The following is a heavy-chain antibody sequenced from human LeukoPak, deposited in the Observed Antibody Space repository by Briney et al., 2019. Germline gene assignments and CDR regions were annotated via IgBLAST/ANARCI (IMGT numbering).Heavy chain of an antibody. CDR1: GFTSSSYA. V-gene: IGHV3-48*04. Sequence: GGSLRLSCAAPGFTSSSYAMNWVRQAPGKGLEWVSYITRSSSTTYYADSVKRRFTISRDNAKNSLYLQMNSLKAEDTAVYYCVRGGWETVLDFWGQGTLVPVSA. D-gene: IGHD1-26*01. CDR3: VRGGWETVLDF. CDR2: ITRSSSTT. J-gene: IGHJ4*02.